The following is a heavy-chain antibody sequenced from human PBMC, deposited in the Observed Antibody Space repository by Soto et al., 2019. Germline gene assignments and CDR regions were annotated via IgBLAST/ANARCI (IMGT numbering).Heavy chain of an antibody. Sequence: AGGSLRLSCAVSGFKFSDYSLNWVRQAPGKGLEWVSSISGGSDFIYYADSLKGRFAISRDNANNSVYLQMNSLRAEDTGVYYWARIIMAGATKSGMDVWGPGTTVTVSS. V-gene: IGHV3-21*01. CDR3: ARIIMAGATKSGMDV. D-gene: IGHD1-26*01. CDR2: ISGGSDFI. CDR1: GFKFSDYS. J-gene: IGHJ6*02.